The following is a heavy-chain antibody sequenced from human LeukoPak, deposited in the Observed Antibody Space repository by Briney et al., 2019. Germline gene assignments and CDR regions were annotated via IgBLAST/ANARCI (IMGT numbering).Heavy chain of an antibody. CDR3: ARGTSFTLVRGVIGRY. Sequence: ASVKVSCKASRYTFTDYYMHWVRQAPGQGLEWMGWINPNSGGTNFAQKFQGRVTMTRDTSISTAYMELNRLRSDNTAVYYCARGTSFTLVRGVIGRYWGQGTLVTVSS. CDR2: INPNSGGT. J-gene: IGHJ4*02. D-gene: IGHD3-10*01. CDR1: RYTFTDYY. V-gene: IGHV1-2*02.